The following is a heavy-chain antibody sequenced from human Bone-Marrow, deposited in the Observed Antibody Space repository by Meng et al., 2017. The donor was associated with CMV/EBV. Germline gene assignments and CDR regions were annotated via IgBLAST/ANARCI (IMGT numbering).Heavy chain of an antibody. Sequence: GESLKISCAASGFTFNSYGMHWVRQAPGKGLEWVAFIRYDGSKKYYADFVKGRFTISSNNSKNTLYLQMNSPRAEDTAVYYCAKDPAYDSLGYWGQGTLVTVSS. V-gene: IGHV3-30*02. CDR3: AKDPAYDSLGY. CDR1: GFTFNSYG. J-gene: IGHJ4*02. CDR2: IRYDGSKK. D-gene: IGHD3-22*01.